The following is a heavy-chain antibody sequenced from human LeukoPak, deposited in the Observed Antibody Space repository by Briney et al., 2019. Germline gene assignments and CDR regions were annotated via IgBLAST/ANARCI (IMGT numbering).Heavy chain of an antibody. CDR3: ARGLSSSGEFDY. CDR2: IYHSGST. J-gene: IGHJ4*02. D-gene: IGHD6-6*01. Sequence: SQTLSLTCTVSGGSISSGGYYWSWIRQPPGKGLKWIGYIYHSGSTYYNPSLKSRVTISVDRSKNQFSLKLSSVTAADTAVYYCARGLSSSGEFDYWGQGTLVTVSS. V-gene: IGHV4-30-2*01. CDR1: GGSISSGGYY.